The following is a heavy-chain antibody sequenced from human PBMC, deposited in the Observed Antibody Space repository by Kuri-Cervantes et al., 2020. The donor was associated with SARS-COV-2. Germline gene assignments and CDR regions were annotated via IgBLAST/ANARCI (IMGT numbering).Heavy chain of an antibody. V-gene: IGHV3-53*01. Sequence: GGSLRLSCAASGFTVSSNYMSWVRQAPGKGLEWVSVIYSGGSTYYADSVKGRFTISRDNSKNTLYLQMNSLRAEDTAVYYCAAELVAAYGMDVWGQGTTVTVSS. CDR3: AAELVAAYGMDV. CDR1: GFTVSSNY. D-gene: IGHD1-7*01. CDR2: IYSGGST. J-gene: IGHJ6*02.